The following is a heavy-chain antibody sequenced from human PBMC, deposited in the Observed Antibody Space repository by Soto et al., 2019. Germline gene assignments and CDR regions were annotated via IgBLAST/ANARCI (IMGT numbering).Heavy chain of an antibody. J-gene: IGHJ6*02. CDR1: GGSISSSSYY. D-gene: IGHD2-2*01. Sequence: QLQLQESGPGLVKPSETLSLTCTVSGGSISSSSYYWGWIRQPPGKGLEWIGSIYSSRSTYYNPSLKSRVTFSVDMSKNQFSLKLSVVTGADTAVYYCARHYHYCSSTSCYRVGKSHYYYYGMDVWGQGTTVTVSS. CDR3: ARHYHYCSSTSCYRVGKSHYYYYGMDV. CDR2: IYSSRST. V-gene: IGHV4-39*01.